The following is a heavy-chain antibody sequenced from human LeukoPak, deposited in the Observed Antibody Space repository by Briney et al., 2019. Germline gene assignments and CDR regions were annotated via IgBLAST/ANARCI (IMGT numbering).Heavy chain of an antibody. J-gene: IGHJ4*02. V-gene: IGHV3-30-3*01. CDR2: ISYDGSNK. CDR1: GFTFSSYA. D-gene: IGHD3-9*01. CDR3: ARDGKLRYFDWLFLFDY. Sequence: GGSLRLSCAASGFTFSSYAMHWVRQAPGKGLEWVAVISYDGSNKYYADSVKGRFTISRDNSKNTLYLQMNSLSAEDTAVYYCARDGKLRYFDWLFLFDYWGQGTLVTVSS.